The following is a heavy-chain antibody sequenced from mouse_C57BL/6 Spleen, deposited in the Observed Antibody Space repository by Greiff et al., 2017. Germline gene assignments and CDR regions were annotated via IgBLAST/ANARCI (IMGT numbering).Heavy chain of an antibody. Sequence: VQLQQPGAELVKPGASVKMSCKASGYTFTSYWITWVKQRPGQGLEWIGDIYPGSGSTNYNEKFKSKATLTVDTSSSTAYMQLSSLTSEDSAVYYCARSPYSNYPNWYFDVWGTGTTVTVSS. D-gene: IGHD2-5*01. CDR3: ARSPYSNYPNWYFDV. J-gene: IGHJ1*03. CDR2: IYPGSGST. V-gene: IGHV1-55*01. CDR1: GYTFTSYW.